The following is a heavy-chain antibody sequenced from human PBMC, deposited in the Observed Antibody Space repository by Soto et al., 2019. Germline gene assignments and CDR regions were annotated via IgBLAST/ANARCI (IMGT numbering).Heavy chain of an antibody. CDR1: GFTFSSYA. D-gene: IGHD2-2*02. J-gene: IGHJ6*03. CDR3: AKVDVVVPAAIPSYYMDV. Sequence: GGSLRLSCAASGFTFSSYAMSWVRQAPGKGLEWVSAISGSGGSTYYADSVKGRFTISRDNSKNTLYLQMNSLRAEDTAVYYCAKVDVVVPAAIPSYYMDVWGKGTTVTVSS. CDR2: ISGSGGST. V-gene: IGHV3-23*01.